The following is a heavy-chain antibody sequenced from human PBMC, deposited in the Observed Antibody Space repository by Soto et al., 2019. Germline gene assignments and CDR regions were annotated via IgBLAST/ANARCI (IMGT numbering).Heavy chain of an antibody. D-gene: IGHD3-22*01. CDR2: FIPIFRTL. J-gene: IGHJ3*01. Sequence: QVQLVQSEAEVKKPGSSVRLSCTASGAIFSSHGFTWLRQALGQRLEWVGGFIPIFRTLTYTEKFQARIRIAADESTNTVYLDLNSLTSEDTAVYYCVRDRRIYYSDPHDRFLASDYDVWGQGTMVSVSS. CDR3: VRDRRIYYSDPHDRFLASDYDV. V-gene: IGHV1-69*01. CDR1: GAIFSSHG.